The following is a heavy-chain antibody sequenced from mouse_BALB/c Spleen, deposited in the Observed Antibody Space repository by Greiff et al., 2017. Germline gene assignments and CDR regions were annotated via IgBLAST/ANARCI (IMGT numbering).Heavy chain of an antibody. CDR3: ARDLYGSRGIDY. CDR1: GISITTGNYR. V-gene: IGHV3-5*02. D-gene: IGHD1-1*01. CDR2: IYYSGTI. J-gene: IGHJ2*01. Sequence: DVQLQESGPGLVKPSQTVSLTCTVTGISITTGNYRWSWIRQFPGNKLEWIGYIYYSGTITYNPSLTSRTTITRDTSKNQFFLEMNSLTAEDTATYYCARDLYGSRGIDYWGQGTTLTVSS.